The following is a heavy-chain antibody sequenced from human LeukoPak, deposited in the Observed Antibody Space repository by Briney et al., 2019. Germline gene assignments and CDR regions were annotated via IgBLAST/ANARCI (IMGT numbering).Heavy chain of an antibody. CDR3: ARATRSVVTDIFDY. CDR2: IYYSGST. V-gene: IGHV4-59*01. Sequence: EPSETLSLTCTVSGGSISSYYWSWIRQPPGKGLEWVGYIYYSGSTNYNPSLKSRVTISVDTSKNQFSLKLSSVTAADTAVYYCARATRSVVTDIFDYWGQGTLVTVSS. J-gene: IGHJ4*02. D-gene: IGHD2-21*01. CDR1: GGSISSYY.